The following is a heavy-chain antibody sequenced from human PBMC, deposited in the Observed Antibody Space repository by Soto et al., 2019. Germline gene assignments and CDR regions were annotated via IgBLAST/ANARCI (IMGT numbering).Heavy chain of an antibody. D-gene: IGHD3-16*01. J-gene: IGHJ4*02. CDR1: GYTLIDNG. V-gene: IGHV1-3*01. Sequence: ASVKVSCKASGYTLIDNGMHWVRQAPGEMLEWMGWINAVNDNTRYSQRFQDRVTVTRDTAASTVYIELTSLTVEDTAVYYCAREGRGHPVEHWGQGTLVTVSS. CDR3: AREGRGHPVEH. CDR2: INAVNDNT.